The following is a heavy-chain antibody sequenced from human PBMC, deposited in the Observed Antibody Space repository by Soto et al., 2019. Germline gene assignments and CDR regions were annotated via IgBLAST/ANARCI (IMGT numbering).Heavy chain of an antibody. V-gene: IGHV3-23*01. CDR2: ISGSGGST. Sequence: GGSLRLSCAASGFTFSSYAMSWVRQAPGKGLEWVSAISGSGGSTYYADSVKGRFTISRDNSKNTLYLQMNSLRAEDTAVYYCAKRGWVGESDYYYYYMDVWGKGTTVTVSS. D-gene: IGHD3-10*01. CDR1: GFTFSSYA. J-gene: IGHJ6*03. CDR3: AKRGWVGESDYYYYYMDV.